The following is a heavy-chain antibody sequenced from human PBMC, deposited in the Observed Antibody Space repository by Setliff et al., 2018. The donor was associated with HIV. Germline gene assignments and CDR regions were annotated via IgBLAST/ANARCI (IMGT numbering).Heavy chain of an antibody. CDR1: GGSISTSY. D-gene: IGHD6-13*01. J-gene: IGHJ4*02. CDR3: ARGRGSSSSWPIDY. CDR2: IYNTGST. Sequence: LSLTCTVSGGSISTSYWNWIRQHPGKGLEWIGYIYNTGSTYHRPSLESRVTISIDTSKNQFSLKLSSVTAADTAVYFCARGRGSSSSWPIDYWGQGTLVTVSS. V-gene: IGHV4-31*03.